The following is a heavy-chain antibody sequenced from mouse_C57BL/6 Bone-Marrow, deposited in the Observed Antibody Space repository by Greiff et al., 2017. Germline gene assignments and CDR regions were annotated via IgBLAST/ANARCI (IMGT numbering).Heavy chain of an antibody. CDR2: ISSGGSYT. CDR3: ARPEYYSSTAWFAY. V-gene: IGHV5-6*01. Sequence: EVKLVESGGDLVKPGGSLKLSCAASGFTFSSYGMSWVRQTPDKRLEWVATISSGGSYTYYPASVQGRFIISRDNAKNTLYLQMSSLKSEDTAMYYCARPEYYSSTAWFAYWGQGTLVTVSA. D-gene: IGHD1-1*01. CDR1: GFTFSSYG. J-gene: IGHJ3*01.